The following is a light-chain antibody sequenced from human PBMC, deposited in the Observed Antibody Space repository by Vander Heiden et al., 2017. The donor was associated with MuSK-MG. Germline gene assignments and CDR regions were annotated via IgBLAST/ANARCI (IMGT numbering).Light chain of an antibody. J-gene: IGKJ4*01. V-gene: IGKV3-15*01. Sequence: APATLSWSAGERATLCCRASQSISGKLAWYQQKPGQAPWLVMYDTSTRATGIPARFSGSGSGTEFTLTISSLQSGDFAVYYCQQYNNWPLTFGGGTKVEIK. CDR3: QQYNNWPLT. CDR1: QSISGK. CDR2: DTS.